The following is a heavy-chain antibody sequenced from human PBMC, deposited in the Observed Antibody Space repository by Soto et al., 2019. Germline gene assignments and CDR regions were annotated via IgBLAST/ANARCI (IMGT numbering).Heavy chain of an antibody. V-gene: IGHV1-69*13. J-gene: IGHJ6*02. CDR2: IIPIFGTA. CDR3: AGSGGGSYYVGGYGMDV. D-gene: IGHD1-26*01. Sequence: SVKVSCKASGGTFSSYAISWVRQAPGQGLEWMGGIIPIFGTANYAQKFQGRVTITADESTSTAYMELSSLRSEDTAVYYCAGSGGGSYYVGGYGMDVWGQGPTVTVSS. CDR1: GGTFSSYA.